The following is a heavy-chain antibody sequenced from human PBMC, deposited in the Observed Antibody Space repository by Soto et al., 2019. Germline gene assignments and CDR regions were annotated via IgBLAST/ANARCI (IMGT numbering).Heavy chain of an antibody. J-gene: IGHJ4*02. Sequence: SETLSLTCAVSGGSISSSNWWSWVRQPPGKGLEWIGEIYHAGSTNYNPSLKSRVTISVDKSKNQFSLKLTSVTAADAAVYYCARHVGPICHYIDYFNYWGQGALVTVSS. CDR1: GGSISSSNW. CDR3: ARHVGPICHYIDYFNY. V-gene: IGHV4-4*02. CDR2: IYHAGST. D-gene: IGHD4-4*01.